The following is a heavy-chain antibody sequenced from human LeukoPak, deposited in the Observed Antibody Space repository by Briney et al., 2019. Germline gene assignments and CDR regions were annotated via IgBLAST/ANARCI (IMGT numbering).Heavy chain of an antibody. J-gene: IGHJ4*02. D-gene: IGHD2-2*01. CDR3: VSFYETY. V-gene: IGHV3-74*01. CDR2: INSDGSWT. CDR1: GNYW. Sequence: GGSLRLSCAASGNYWMHWVRQAPGKGLVWVSHINSDGSWTSYSDSVKGRFTISKDNAKNTVYLQMNNLRAEDTAVYYCVSFYETYWGRGTLVTVSS.